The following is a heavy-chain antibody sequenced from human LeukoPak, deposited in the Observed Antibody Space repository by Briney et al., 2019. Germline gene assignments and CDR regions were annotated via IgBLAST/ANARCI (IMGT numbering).Heavy chain of an antibody. Sequence: SETLSLTCTVSGASISTFSWSWIRQPPGEGLECIGYIHYSGSTKYNPSLKSRVTISVDTSKNHFSLKLRSVIAADTAVYYCARFASQVGGTLAPDYWGQGTLVTVSS. CDR1: GASISTFS. V-gene: IGHV4-59*01. D-gene: IGHD1-26*01. CDR2: IHYSGST. J-gene: IGHJ4*02. CDR3: ARFASQVGGTLAPDY.